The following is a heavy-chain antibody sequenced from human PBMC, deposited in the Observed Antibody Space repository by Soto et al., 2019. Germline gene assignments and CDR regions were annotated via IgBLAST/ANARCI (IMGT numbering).Heavy chain of an antibody. D-gene: IGHD6-13*01. CDR2: IIPIFGTA. V-gene: IGHV1-69*06. CDR1: GGTFSSYA. J-gene: IGHJ2*01. CDR3: ASSAAAQAGGYFDL. Sequence: SVKVSCKASGGTFSSYAISWVRQAPGQGLEWMGGIIPIFGTANYAQKLQGRVTITADKSTSTAYMELSSLRSEDTAVYYCASSAAAQAGGYFDLWGRGTLVTVSS.